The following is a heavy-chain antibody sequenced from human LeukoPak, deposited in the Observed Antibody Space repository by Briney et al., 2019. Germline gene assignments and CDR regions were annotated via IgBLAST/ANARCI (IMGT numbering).Heavy chain of an antibody. V-gene: IGHV3-48*02. CDR1: GFTFSSYS. CDR2: ISSSSAM. J-gene: IGHJ4*02. Sequence: GGSLRLSCAASGFTFSSYSMSWVRQAPGKGLEWVSYISSSSAMYYADSMKGRFTISRDNAKNSLYLQMNNLRDEDTAVYYCARGSGNSFDYWGQGALVTVSS. CDR3: ARGSGNSFDY. D-gene: IGHD3-10*01.